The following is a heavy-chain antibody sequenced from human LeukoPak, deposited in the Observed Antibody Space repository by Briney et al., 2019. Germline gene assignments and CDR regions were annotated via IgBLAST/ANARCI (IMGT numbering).Heavy chain of an antibody. V-gene: IGHV4-34*01. J-gene: IGHJ4*02. CDR2: INHSGST. Sequence: SETLSLTCAVYGGSFSGYYWSWIRQPPGKGLEWIGEINHSGSTNYNPSLKSRVTISVDTSKNQFSLKLSSLTAADTAVYYCARPILWAHDYWGQGTLVTVSS. CDR3: ARPILWAHDY. CDR1: GGSFSGYY. D-gene: IGHD3-10*01.